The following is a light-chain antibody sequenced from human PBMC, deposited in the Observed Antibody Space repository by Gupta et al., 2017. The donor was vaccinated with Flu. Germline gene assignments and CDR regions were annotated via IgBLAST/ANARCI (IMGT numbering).Light chain of an antibody. CDR2: GNS. CDR1: SSNIGAGYD. J-gene: IGLJ2*01. V-gene: IGLV1-40*01. Sequence: QSVLTPPPSVSGAPGQRGTISCTGRSSNIGAGYDVHWYQQLPGTAPKLLIYGNSNRPSGVPDRFSGSKSGTSASLAITGLQAEDEADYYCQSYDSSLSGVVFGGGTKLTVL. CDR3: QSYDSSLSGVV.